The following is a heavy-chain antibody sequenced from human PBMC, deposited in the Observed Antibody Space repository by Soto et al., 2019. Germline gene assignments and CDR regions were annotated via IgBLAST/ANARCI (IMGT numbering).Heavy chain of an antibody. CDR1: GGCISSSSYY. V-gene: IGHV4-39*07. CDR3: ASDQGGSGSRSPYYYYGMDV. J-gene: IGHJ6*02. CDR2: INHSEST. D-gene: IGHD6-25*01. Sequence: SETLSLTCTVSGGCISSSSYYWGWIRQPPGKGLEWIGSINHSESTNYNPSLKSRVTISVDTSKNQFSLKLSSVTAVDTAVYYCASDQGGSGSRSPYYYYGMDVWGQGTTVTVSS.